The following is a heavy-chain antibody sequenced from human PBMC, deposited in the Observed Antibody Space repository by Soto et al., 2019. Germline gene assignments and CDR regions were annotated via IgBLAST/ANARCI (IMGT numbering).Heavy chain of an antibody. D-gene: IGHD1-1*01. J-gene: IGHJ4*02. CDR2: IIPMFGTA. Sequence: QVQLVQSGAEVKKPGSSVKVSCKASGGTFSSYGITWVRQAPGQGLEWMGGIIPMFGTANHAQKFQGRVTVTADKSTTTAYMELSSLRSEDTAVYYCARHTGTTSSEIAYWGQGTLVTVSA. V-gene: IGHV1-69*06. CDR1: GGTFSSYG. CDR3: ARHTGTTSSEIAY.